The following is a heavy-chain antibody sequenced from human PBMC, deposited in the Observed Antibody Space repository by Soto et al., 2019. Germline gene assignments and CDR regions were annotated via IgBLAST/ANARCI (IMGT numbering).Heavy chain of an antibody. CDR2: IIPILGIA. D-gene: IGHD3-16*02. CDR1: GGTFSSYT. J-gene: IGHJ6*02. Sequence: QVQLVQSGAEVKKPGSSVKVSCKASGGTFSSYTISWVRQAPGQGLEWMGRIIPILGIANYAQKFQGRVTITADKPTSTAYMELSSLISEDTAVDYCASPIDYCYGMDVWGQGTTVTVSS. V-gene: IGHV1-69*02. CDR3: ASPIDYCYGMDV.